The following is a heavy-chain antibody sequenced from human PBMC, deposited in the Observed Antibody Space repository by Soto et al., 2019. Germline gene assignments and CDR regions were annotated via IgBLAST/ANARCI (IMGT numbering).Heavy chain of an antibody. CDR3: ATRGYCGGYCFSD. CDR1: GYTLTGYY. V-gene: IGHV1-2*02. D-gene: IGHD2-21*02. CDR2: INPNTGGT. J-gene: IGHJ4*02. Sequence: ASVKVSCKASGYTLTGYYMHWLRQAAGQGREWMGWINPNTGGTNYAQKFQGRVTMTRDTSISTGYMELTRLRSDDTAVYYCATRGYCGGYCFSDWGQGTLVTVSS.